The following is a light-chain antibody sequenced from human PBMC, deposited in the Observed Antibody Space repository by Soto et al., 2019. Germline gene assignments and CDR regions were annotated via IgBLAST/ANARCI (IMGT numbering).Light chain of an antibody. Sequence: QSALTHPASVSESPGQSITISCTGTSSDVGGYKYVSWYQQHPGKAPKLLIYDVTNRPSGVSNRFSGSKSGYTASLTISGLQSEDEADYYCSSYTSFKTLVFGTGTKVTVL. J-gene: IGLJ1*01. CDR3: SSYTSFKTLV. CDR2: DVT. V-gene: IGLV2-14*01. CDR1: SSDVGGYKY.